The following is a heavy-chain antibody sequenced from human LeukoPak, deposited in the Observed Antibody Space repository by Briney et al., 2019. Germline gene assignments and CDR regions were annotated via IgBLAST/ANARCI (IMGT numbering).Heavy chain of an antibody. CDR1: GGSISSSSYY. D-gene: IGHD4-11*01. Sequence: PSETLSLTCTVSGGSISSSSYYWGWIRQPPGKGLEWIGSIYYSGSTYYNPSLKSRVTISVDTSKNQCSLKLSSVTAADTAVYYCASGSNLLFDYWGQGTLVTVSS. CDR2: IYYSGST. V-gene: IGHV4-39*01. CDR3: ASGSNLLFDY. J-gene: IGHJ4*02.